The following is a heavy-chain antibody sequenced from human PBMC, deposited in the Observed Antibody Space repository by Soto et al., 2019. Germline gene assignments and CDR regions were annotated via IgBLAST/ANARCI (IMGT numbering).Heavy chain of an antibody. D-gene: IGHD2-15*01. Sequence: EVQLVESGGGLEQPGRSLRLSCAASGFTFDDYAMHWVRQAPGKGLEWVSGISWNSGSIGYADSVKGRFTISRDNAKNSLYLQMNSLRAEDTALYYCAKGGRGYDYWGQGTLVTVSS. CDR3: AKGGRGYDY. V-gene: IGHV3-9*01. J-gene: IGHJ4*02. CDR1: GFTFDDYA. CDR2: ISWNSGSI.